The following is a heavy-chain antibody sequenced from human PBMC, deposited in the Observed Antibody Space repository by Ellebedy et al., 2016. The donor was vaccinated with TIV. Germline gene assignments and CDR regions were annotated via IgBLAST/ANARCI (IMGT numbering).Heavy chain of an antibody. J-gene: IGHJ4*02. Sequence: GGSLRLXXAASGFTFSSYVMSWVRQAPGKGLEWVSSITGSAGGTYYADSVKGRFTISRDNSKNTLYLQMNSLRAEDTAVYYCSRDRYFDFWSGYYTVWGQGTLVTVSS. V-gene: IGHV3-23*01. D-gene: IGHD3-3*01. CDR3: SRDRYFDFWSGYYTV. CDR1: GFTFSSYV. CDR2: ITGSAGGT.